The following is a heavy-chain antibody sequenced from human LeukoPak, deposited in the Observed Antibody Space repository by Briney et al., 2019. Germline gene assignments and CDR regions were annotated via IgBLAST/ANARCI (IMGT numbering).Heavy chain of an antibody. CDR3: AREADSSGCFDY. Sequence: SETLSLICTVSGGSISSYYWSWIRQPPGKGLEWIGYIYYSGSTNYNPSLKSRVTISVDTSKNQFSLKLSSVTAADTAVYYCAREADSSGCFDYWGQGTLVTVSS. J-gene: IGHJ4*02. CDR1: GGSISSYY. CDR2: IYYSGST. D-gene: IGHD3-22*01. V-gene: IGHV4-59*01.